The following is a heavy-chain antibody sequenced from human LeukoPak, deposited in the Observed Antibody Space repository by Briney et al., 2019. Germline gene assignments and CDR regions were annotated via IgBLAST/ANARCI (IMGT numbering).Heavy chain of an antibody. CDR1: GASIISGSYY. J-gene: IGHJ6*03. CDR2: IYYSGST. CDR3: ARASGMVRGVTYMDV. V-gene: IGHV4-31*03. D-gene: IGHD3-10*01. Sequence: KTSETLSLTCSVSGASIISGSYYWSWIRQHPGKGLEWIGYIYYSGSTYYNPSLKSRVAISVDTSKNQFSLKLSSVTAADTAVYYCARASGMVRGVTYMDVWGKGTTVTVSS.